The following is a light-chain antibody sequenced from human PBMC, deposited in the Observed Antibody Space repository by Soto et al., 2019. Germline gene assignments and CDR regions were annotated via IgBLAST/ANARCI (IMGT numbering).Light chain of an antibody. CDR1: QNINTF. CDR2: GTS. CDR3: QESYSASWT. V-gene: IGKV1-39*01. J-gene: IGKJ1*01. Sequence: DIQMTQSPSSLSAFVGDRVTITCRASQNINTFLNWYQQRPGKAPNLLIYGTSNLQSGVPSRFSGSGSGTDFTLTISSLQPEDFATYYCQESYSASWTFGHGTKVEI.